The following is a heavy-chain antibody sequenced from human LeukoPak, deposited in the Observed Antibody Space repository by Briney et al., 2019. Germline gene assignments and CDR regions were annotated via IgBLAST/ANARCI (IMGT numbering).Heavy chain of an antibody. V-gene: IGHV1-69*13. Sequence: ASVKVSCKASGGTFSSYAISWVRQAPGQGLEWMGGIIPIFGTANYAQKFQGRVTITADESTSTAYMELSSLRSEDTAVYYCANVDTAMVFNYCYGMDVWGQGTTVTVSS. CDR2: IIPIFGTA. D-gene: IGHD5-18*01. J-gene: IGHJ6*02. CDR1: GGTFSSYA. CDR3: ANVDTAMVFNYCYGMDV.